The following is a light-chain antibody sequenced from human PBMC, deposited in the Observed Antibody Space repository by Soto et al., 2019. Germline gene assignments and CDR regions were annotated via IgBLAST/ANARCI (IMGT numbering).Light chain of an antibody. CDR2: AAS. CDR3: QKYNSVPWT. CDR1: QGISNY. J-gene: IGKJ1*01. Sequence: DIQMTQSPSSLSASVGDRVIITCRASQGISNYLAWYQQKPGKVPKLLIYAASTLQSGVPSRFSGSGSGTDFTLTISSLQPEDVATYYCQKYNSVPWTFGQGTKVEI. V-gene: IGKV1-27*01.